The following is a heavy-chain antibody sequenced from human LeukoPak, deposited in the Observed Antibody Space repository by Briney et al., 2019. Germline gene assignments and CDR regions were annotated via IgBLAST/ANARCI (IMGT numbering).Heavy chain of an antibody. CDR2: IIPIFGTA. D-gene: IGHD3-3*01. Sequence: GASVKVSCKASGGTFSSYAISWVRQAPGQGLEWMGGIIPIFGTANYAQKFQGRVTITADESTSTAYMELSSLRSEDTAVYYCARLYDFWSGYYAYYGMDVWGQGTTVTVSS. V-gene: IGHV1-69*13. CDR3: ARLYDFWSGYYAYYGMDV. CDR1: GGTFSSYA. J-gene: IGHJ6*02.